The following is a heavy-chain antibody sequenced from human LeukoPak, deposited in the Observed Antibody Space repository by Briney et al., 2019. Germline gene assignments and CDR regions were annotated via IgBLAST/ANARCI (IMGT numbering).Heavy chain of an antibody. CDR2: IYSGGST. CDR1: GFTVSSNY. J-gene: IGHJ6*02. D-gene: IGHD5-18*01. V-gene: IGHV3-53*01. Sequence: GGSLRLSCAASGFTVSSNYMSWVRQAPGKGLEWVSVIYSGGSTYYADSVKGRFTISRDNSKNTLYLQMNSLRAEDTAVYYCARGGYSYTFYYYYGMDVWGRGTTVTVSS. CDR3: ARGGYSYTFYYYYGMDV.